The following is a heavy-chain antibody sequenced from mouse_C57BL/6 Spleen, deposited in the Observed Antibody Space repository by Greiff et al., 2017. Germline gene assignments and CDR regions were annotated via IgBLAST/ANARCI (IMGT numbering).Heavy chain of an antibody. CDR2: IDPSDSET. V-gene: IGHV1-52*01. Sequence: VQLQQSGAELVRPGSSVKLSCKASGYTFTSYWMHWVKQRPIQGLEWIGNIDPSDSETHYNQKFKDKATLTVDKSSSTAYMQLSSLTSEDSAVYYCARWSSGYDAYWGQGTLVTVSA. CDR1: GYTFTSYW. D-gene: IGHD3-2*02. J-gene: IGHJ3*01. CDR3: ARWSSGYDAY.